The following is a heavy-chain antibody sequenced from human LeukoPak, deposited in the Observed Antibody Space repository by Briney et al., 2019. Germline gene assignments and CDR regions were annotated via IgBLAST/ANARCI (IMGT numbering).Heavy chain of an antibody. CDR3: ARDYYGSGSYFLTAFDI. CDR1: GYTFTSYG. CDR2: ISAYNGNT. J-gene: IGHJ3*02. Sequence: ASVKDSCMASGYTFTSYGISWVRQAPGQGLEWMGWISAYNGNTNYAQKLQGRVTMTPDTSTSTAYMELRSLRSDDTAVYYCARDYYGSGSYFLTAFDIWGQGTMVTVSS. V-gene: IGHV1-18*04. D-gene: IGHD3-10*01.